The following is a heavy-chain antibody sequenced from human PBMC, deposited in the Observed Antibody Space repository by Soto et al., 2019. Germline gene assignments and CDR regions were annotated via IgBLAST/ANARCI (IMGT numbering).Heavy chain of an antibody. V-gene: IGHV3-23*01. CDR2: TGGSGGNT. J-gene: IGHJ5*02. CDR3: AKCDVLMTTSGGWCKWFDP. D-gene: IGHD2-21*01. Sequence: EVQLLESGGSLVQPGGSLSPSCAASGSTFSRLAMNWVRRAPGAGWEWDPGTGGSGGNTQYADSLRAGVTISRDNSKNALSLQMNTLRAEDTAVYYCAKCDVLMTTSGGWCKWFDPWGQGTLVIVSS. CDR1: GSTFSRLA.